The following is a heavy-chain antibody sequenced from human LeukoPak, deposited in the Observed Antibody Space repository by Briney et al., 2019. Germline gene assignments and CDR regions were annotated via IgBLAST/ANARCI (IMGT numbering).Heavy chain of an antibody. D-gene: IGHD3-16*01. J-gene: IGHJ4*02. Sequence: PGGSLRLSCAASRFTFSSYGMHWVRQAPGKGLEWVAYIQYDGSNEQYADSVKGRFSISRDSSKNILYLQMNSLRAEDTAVYYCARGGVDYWGQGTLVTVSS. V-gene: IGHV3-30*02. CDR1: RFTFSSYG. CDR2: IQYDGSNE. CDR3: ARGGVDY.